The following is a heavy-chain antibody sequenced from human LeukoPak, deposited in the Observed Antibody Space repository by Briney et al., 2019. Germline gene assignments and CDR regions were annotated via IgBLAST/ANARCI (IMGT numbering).Heavy chain of an antibody. Sequence: SETLSLTCTVAGGSMSSSSYCWGWVRQPPGKGLEWIGSIYYSGSTYYRPSLKSRFTISVDTSKNQFSLELSSVTAADTAVYYCARDGGTAMVPLWWYWGQGTLVTVSS. J-gene: IGHJ4*02. V-gene: IGHV4-39*07. D-gene: IGHD5-18*01. CDR1: GGSMSSSSYC. CDR2: IYYSGST. CDR3: ARDGGTAMVPLWWY.